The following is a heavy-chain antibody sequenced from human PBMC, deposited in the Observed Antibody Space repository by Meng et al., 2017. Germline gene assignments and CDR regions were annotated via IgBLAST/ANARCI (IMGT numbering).Heavy chain of an antibody. CDR3: ARDLMTTDI. V-gene: IGHV4-38-2*02. J-gene: IGHJ4*02. CDR2: IYHSGST. CDR1: GYSISSGYY. Sequence: GSLRLSCTVSGYSISSGYYWGWIRQPPGKGLEWIGGIYHSGSTYYNPSLKSRVTISVDTSKNQFSLKLSSVTAADTAVYYCARDLMTTDIWGQGTLVTVSS. D-gene: IGHD4-17*01.